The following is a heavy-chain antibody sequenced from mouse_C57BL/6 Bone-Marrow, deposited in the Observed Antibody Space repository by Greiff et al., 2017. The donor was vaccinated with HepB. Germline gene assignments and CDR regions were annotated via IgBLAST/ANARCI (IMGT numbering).Heavy chain of an antibody. Sequence: QVQLQQSGSELMSPGSSVKLSCKDFDSEVFPIAYMSWVRQKPGHGFEWIGGILPSIGRTIYGEKFEDKATLDADTLSNTAYLELNSLTSEDSAIYYCTRCGYDGGYAMDYWGQGTSVTVSS. CDR1: DSEVFPIAY. CDR2: ILPSIGRT. CDR3: TRCGYDGGYAMDY. V-gene: IGHV15-2*01. D-gene: IGHD2-2*01. J-gene: IGHJ4*01.